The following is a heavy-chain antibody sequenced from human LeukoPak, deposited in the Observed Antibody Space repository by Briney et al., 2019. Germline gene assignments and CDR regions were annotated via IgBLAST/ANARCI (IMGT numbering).Heavy chain of an antibody. CDR2: FDTEDGET. V-gene: IGHV1-24*01. Sequence: ASVKLSCTVSVYTLTELSMHWVRQAPGKGLEWMGGFDTEDGETIYAQKFQGRFTMTEDTSTDTAYMELSSLRSEDTAVYYCATRDPGIAAAGPHYYYYMDVWGKGTTVTISS. D-gene: IGHD6-13*01. CDR1: VYTLTELS. CDR3: ATRDPGIAAAGPHYYYYMDV. J-gene: IGHJ6*03.